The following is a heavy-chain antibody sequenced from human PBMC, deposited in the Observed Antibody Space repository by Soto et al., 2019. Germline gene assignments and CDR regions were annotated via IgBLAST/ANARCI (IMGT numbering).Heavy chain of an antibody. V-gene: IGHV3-30*03. J-gene: IGHJ4*02. Sequence: QVQLVESGGGVVQPGRSLRLSCAASGLTFSSYGMHWVRQAPGKGQEWVAVISYDGSNKYYADSVKGRFTISRDNSKNTLYLQMNSLRAEDTAVYYCAPWFGAFDYWGQGTLVTVSS. D-gene: IGHD3-10*01. CDR1: GLTFSSYG. CDR2: ISYDGSNK. CDR3: APWFGAFDY.